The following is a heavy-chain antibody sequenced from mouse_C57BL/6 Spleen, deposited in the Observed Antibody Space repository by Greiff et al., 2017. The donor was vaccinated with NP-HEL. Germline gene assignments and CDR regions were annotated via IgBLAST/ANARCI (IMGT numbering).Heavy chain of an antibody. CDR3: ARSTYYYGSSYYWYFDV. D-gene: IGHD1-1*01. J-gene: IGHJ1*03. CDR1: GYTFTSYW. CDR2: IDPSDSYT. V-gene: IGHV1-69*01. Sequence: QVQLQQPGAELVMPGASVKLSCKASGYTFTSYWMHWVKQRPGQGLEWIGEIDPSDSYTNYNQKFKGKSTLTVDKSSSTAYMQLSSLTSEDSAVYYCARSTYYYGSSYYWYFDVWGTGTTVTVSS.